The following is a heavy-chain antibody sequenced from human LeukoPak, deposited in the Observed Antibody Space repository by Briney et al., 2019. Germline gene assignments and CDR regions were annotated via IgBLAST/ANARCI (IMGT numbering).Heavy chain of an antibody. CDR2: IYYSGST. Sequence: SETLSLTCTASGGSISSYYWSWIRRPPGKGLEWIGYIYYSGSTNYNPSLKSRVTISVDTSKNQFSLKLSSVTAADTAVYYCARRVVEFDYWGQGTLVTVSS. V-gene: IGHV4-59*08. CDR3: ARRVVEFDY. J-gene: IGHJ4*02. D-gene: IGHD2-15*01. CDR1: GGSISSYY.